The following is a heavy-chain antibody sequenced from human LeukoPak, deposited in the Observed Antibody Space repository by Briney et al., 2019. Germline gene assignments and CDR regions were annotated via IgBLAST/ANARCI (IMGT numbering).Heavy chain of an antibody. CDR2: ISWDGGST. V-gene: IGHV3-43*01. D-gene: IGHD4-11*01. Sequence: PGGFLRLSCAASGFTFDDYTMHWVRQAPGKGLEWVSLISWDGGSTYYADSVKGRFTISRDNAKNSLYLQMNSLGVDDTAVYYCGTYSINNAREFQYWGQGTLVTVPS. CDR1: GFTFDDYT. CDR3: GTYSINNAREFQY. J-gene: IGHJ1*01.